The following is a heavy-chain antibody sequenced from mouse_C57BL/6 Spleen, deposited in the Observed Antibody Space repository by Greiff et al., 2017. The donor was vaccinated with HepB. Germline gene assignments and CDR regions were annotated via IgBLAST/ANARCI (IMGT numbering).Heavy chain of an antibody. CDR2: IDPEDGDT. D-gene: IGHD2-2*01. CDR3: NTGGYPFYYAMDY. Sequence: VQLQQSGAELVRPGASVKLSCTASGFNIKDYYMHWVKQRPEQGLEWIGRIDPEDGDTEYAPKFQGKATMTADTSSNTAYLQLSSLTSEDTAVYYCNTGGYPFYYAMDYWGQGTSVTVSS. V-gene: IGHV14-1*01. CDR1: GFNIKDYY. J-gene: IGHJ4*01.